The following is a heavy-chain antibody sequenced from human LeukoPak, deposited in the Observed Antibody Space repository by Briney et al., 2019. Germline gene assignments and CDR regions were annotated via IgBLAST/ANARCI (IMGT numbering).Heavy chain of an antibody. V-gene: IGHV1-18*01. CDR1: GYTFTSYG. Sequence: ASVKVSCKASGYTFTSYGISWVRQAPGQGLEWMGWISAYNGNTNYAQKLQGRVTMTTDTSTSTAYMELRSLRSDDTAVCYCAILRWDIVVVVAAGMDVWGQGTTVTVSS. CDR2: ISAYNGNT. J-gene: IGHJ6*02. D-gene: IGHD2-15*01. CDR3: AILRWDIVVVVAAGMDV.